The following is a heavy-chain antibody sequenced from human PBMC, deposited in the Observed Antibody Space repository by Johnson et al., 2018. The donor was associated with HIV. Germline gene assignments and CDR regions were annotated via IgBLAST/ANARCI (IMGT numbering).Heavy chain of an antibody. CDR2: IYSGGST. CDR3: AKDRDTAMDYDAFDI. J-gene: IGHJ3*02. Sequence: VQLVESGGGLVQPGGSLRLSCAASGFTVTTKYMSWVRHAPGKGLEWVSGIYSGGSTYYADSVKGRFTISRDNSKNTLYLQMNSLRAEDTAVYYCAKDRDTAMDYDAFDIWGQGTMVTVSS. V-gene: IGHV3-66*01. D-gene: IGHD5-18*01. CDR1: GFTVTTKY.